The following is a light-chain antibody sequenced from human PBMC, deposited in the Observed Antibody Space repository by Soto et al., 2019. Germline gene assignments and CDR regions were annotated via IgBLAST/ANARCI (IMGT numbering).Light chain of an antibody. CDR3: SSYTSSVTRV. CDR2: EVS. CDR1: NSDLGGYNY. V-gene: IGLV2-14*01. J-gene: IGLJ1*01. Sequence: QSALTQPASVSGSPGQSITVSCTGANSDLGGYNYVSWYQHHPGKAPKLMIYEVSNRPSGVSNRFSGSKSGNTASLAISGLQAEDEADYYCSSYTSSVTRVFGTGTKVTVL.